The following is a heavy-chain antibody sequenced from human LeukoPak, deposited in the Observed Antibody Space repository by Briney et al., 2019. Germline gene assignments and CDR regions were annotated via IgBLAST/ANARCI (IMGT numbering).Heavy chain of an antibody. CDR3: AREGAMVHFDY. J-gene: IGHJ4*02. CDR2: ISSSSTI. V-gene: IGHV3-48*02. CDR1: GXTFSSYS. D-gene: IGHD5-18*01. Sequence: PGGSLRLSCAASGXTFSSYSMNWVRQAPGKGLEWVSYISSSSTIYYADSVKGRFTISRDNAKNSLYLQMNSLRDEDTAVYYCAREGAMVHFDYWGQGTLVTVSS.